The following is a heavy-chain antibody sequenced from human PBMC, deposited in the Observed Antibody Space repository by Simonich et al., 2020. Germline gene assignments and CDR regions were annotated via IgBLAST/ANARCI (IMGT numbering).Heavy chain of an antibody. V-gene: IGHV1-2*02. J-gene: IGHJ4*02. CDR3: ASSKRGYNWNDFDY. Sequence: QVQLVQSGAEVKKPGASVKVSCKASGYTFTGYYMHWERQAPGQGLEWMGWINPNSGGKKYAQKFQSRGTMTRETSISTAYMELSRLRSDDTAVYYCASSKRGYNWNDFDYWGQGTLVTVSS. D-gene: IGHD1-1*01. CDR2: INPNSGGK. CDR1: GYTFTGYY.